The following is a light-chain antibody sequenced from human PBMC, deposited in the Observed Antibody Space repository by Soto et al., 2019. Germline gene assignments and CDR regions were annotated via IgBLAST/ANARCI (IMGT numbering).Light chain of an antibody. CDR2: DAS. CDR1: QSISSW. CDR3: QHYKSYPWT. V-gene: IGKV1-5*01. J-gene: IGKJ1*01. Sequence: DIQMTQSPSTLSASVGDRVTITSRASQSISSWLAWDQQKPGKAPKLLIYDASSLESGVPSRFSGSGSQTEFTLTISSLQPDHFAIYYCQHYKSYPWTFGQGNKVDIK.